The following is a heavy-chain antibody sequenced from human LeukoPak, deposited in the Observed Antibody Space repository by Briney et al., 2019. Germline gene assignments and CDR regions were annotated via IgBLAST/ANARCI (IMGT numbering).Heavy chain of an antibody. Sequence: GGSLSLSCAASGFTFDDYAMHWVRQAPGKGLEWVSGISWNSGSIGYADSVRGRFTISRDNAKNSLYLQMNSLRDEDMGLYYCAKERFGELFPDYWGQGTLVTVSS. CDR3: AKERFGELFPDY. CDR1: GFTFDDYA. D-gene: IGHD3-10*01. CDR2: ISWNSGSI. J-gene: IGHJ4*02. V-gene: IGHV3-9*03.